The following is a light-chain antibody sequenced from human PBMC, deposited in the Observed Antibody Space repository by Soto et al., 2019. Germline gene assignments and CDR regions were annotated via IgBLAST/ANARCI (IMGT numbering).Light chain of an antibody. CDR2: GNV. V-gene: IGLV1-40*01. J-gene: IGLJ1*01. Sequence: QSVLTQPPSVSGAPGQRVTISCTGSSSNIGAGYDVHWYQQPPGTAPKLLIYGNVNRPSGVPDRFSGSKSGTSASLAITGLQPEDEADYYCQSYDTSLSGFYVFATGTKVTVL. CDR1: SSNIGAGYD. CDR3: QSYDTSLSGFYV.